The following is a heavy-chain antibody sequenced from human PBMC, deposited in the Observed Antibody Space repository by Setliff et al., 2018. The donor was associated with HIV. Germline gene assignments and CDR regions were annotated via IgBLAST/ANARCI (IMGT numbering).Heavy chain of an antibody. CDR3: ARGATLLPGYSDRWEYFYMDV. J-gene: IGHJ6*03. Sequence: SQTLSLTCAVYGGSFSEYYWSWIRQSPGKGLEWIGEINHSGSTHYNPPLKSRATISVDTSKNQFSPRLNSVTAADTAVYYCARGATLLPGYSDRWEYFYMDVWGKGTTVTVSS. V-gene: IGHV4-34*01. D-gene: IGHD5-12*01. CDR2: INHSGST. CDR1: GGSFSEYY.